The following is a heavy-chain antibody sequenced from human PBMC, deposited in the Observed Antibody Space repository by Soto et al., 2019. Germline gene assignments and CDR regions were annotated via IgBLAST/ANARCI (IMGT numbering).Heavy chain of an antibody. D-gene: IGHD3-3*01. CDR3: AKALYPNGKRSGGHYYGMEV. Sequence: EVQLLESGGGLVQPGGSLRLSCAASGFTFSSYAMSWVRQAPGKGLEWVSAISGSGGSTYYADSVKGRFTISRDNSKNTLYLQMNSLRAEDTAVYYCAKALYPNGKRSGGHYYGMEVWGQGTTVTVAS. J-gene: IGHJ6*02. CDR1: GFTFSSYA. CDR2: ISGSGGST. V-gene: IGHV3-23*01.